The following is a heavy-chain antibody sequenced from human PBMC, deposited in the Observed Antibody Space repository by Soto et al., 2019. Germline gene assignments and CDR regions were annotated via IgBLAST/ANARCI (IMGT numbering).Heavy chain of an antibody. J-gene: IGHJ2*01. CDR1: GASTNSYF. CDR3: ARLYRGRGLWYFDL. Sequence: QVQLQESDPGLVKPSETLSLTCTVSGASTNSYFWSWIRQPPGKGLEWIGYVYDSETTNYNPSYNPALKSRVTISVNTSRTQFSLRLSSVTAADTAMYYCARLYRGRGLWYFDLWGRGTVVTVSS. V-gene: IGHV4-59*12. D-gene: IGHD3-10*01. CDR2: VYDSETT.